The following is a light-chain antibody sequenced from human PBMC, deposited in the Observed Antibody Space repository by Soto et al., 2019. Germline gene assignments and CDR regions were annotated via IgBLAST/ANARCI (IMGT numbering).Light chain of an antibody. Sequence: DIQMTQSPSTLSASVGDRVTITCRASQSISSWLAWYQQKPGKAPKLLIYKASSLESGVPSRFSGSGSATEFTLTISSLQPDDFATYYCKQYNSYFSLTFGGGTKVEIK. CDR2: KAS. CDR3: KQYNSYFSLT. CDR1: QSISSW. J-gene: IGKJ4*01. V-gene: IGKV1-5*03.